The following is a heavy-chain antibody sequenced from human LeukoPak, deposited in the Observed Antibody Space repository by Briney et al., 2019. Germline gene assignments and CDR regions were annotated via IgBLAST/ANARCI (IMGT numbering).Heavy chain of an antibody. J-gene: IGHJ6*02. CDR2: ISGYNGNK. CDR3: ARVLPLWFGESNYYNGMDV. CDR1: GYTFTSYD. Sequence: ASVKVSCKASGYTFTSYDINWVRRAPGQGLEWMGWISGYNGNKNYAQKVQDRVTMTTDTATSTAYMELRSLRSDDTGVYYCARVLPLWFGESNYYNGMDVWGQGTTVTVSS. D-gene: IGHD3-10*01. V-gene: IGHV1-18*01.